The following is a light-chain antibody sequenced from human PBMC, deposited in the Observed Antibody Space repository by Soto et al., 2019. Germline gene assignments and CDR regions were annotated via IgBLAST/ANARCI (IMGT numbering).Light chain of an antibody. CDR1: SSDLGRYNY. V-gene: IGLV2-14*01. J-gene: IGLJ1*01. Sequence: QSALTQPASVSGSPGQSITISCTGTSSDLGRYNYVSWYQQHPGKAPKLMIYEVSNRPSGVSHRFSGSKSANTASLTISGLQAEDEADYYCSSYTTTSTQVFGTGTKLTVL. CDR2: EVS. CDR3: SSYTTTSTQV.